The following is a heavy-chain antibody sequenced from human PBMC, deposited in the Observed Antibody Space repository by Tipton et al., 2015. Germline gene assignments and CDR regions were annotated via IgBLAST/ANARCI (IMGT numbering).Heavy chain of an antibody. Sequence: QLVQSGAEVKKPGDSLKISCQGSGYSFTSYWIAWVRQMPGKGLEWMGIIQPGDSQTRYSPSFQGQVTFSVDKSISTAYLQWSGLKASDSAMYYCARSVSPAVITFDYWGRGTLVTVSS. CDR2: IQPGDSQT. D-gene: IGHD2-2*01. V-gene: IGHV5-51*01. CDR1: GYSFTSYW. J-gene: IGHJ4*02. CDR3: ARSVSPAVITFDY.